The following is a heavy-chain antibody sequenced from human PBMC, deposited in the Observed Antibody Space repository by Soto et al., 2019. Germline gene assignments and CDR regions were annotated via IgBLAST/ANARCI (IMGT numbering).Heavy chain of an antibody. CDR1: GFIFSNYG. CDR3: ARDPFPKSASSRGY. CDR2: IAHDGSNK. V-gene: IGHV3-30*03. D-gene: IGHD1-26*01. J-gene: IGHJ4*02. Sequence: PGGSLRLSCAASGFIFSNYGMHWVRQAPGKGLEWVELIAHDGSNKYYADSVKGRFTISRDNSKNTLYVQMNSLRDEDTAVYYCARDPFPKSASSRGYWGKGNMVSVSP.